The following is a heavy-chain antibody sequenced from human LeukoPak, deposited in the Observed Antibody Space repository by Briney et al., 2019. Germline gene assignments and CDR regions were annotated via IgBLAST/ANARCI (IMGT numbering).Heavy chain of an antibody. D-gene: IGHD2-15*01. Sequence: SETLSLTCTVSGGSISSYYWSWIRQPPGKGLEWIGSIYYRGSTYYNPSLKSRVTISVDTSKNQFSLKLSSVTAADTAVYYCARDRGCSGGSCSVWFDPWGQGTLVTVSS. J-gene: IGHJ5*02. CDR3: ARDRGCSGGSCSVWFDP. V-gene: IGHV4-59*12. CDR1: GGSISSYY. CDR2: IYYRGST.